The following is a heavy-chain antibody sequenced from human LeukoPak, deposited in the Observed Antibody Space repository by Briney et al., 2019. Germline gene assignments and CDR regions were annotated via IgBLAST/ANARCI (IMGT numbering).Heavy chain of an antibody. CDR3: ARAGGRTLDPFDY. Sequence: GESLKISCNASGYSFTTYWIGWVRQMPGKGLGWMGIIYPADSTAHYSPSFQGQVTISVDKSINTAYLQWSRLKASDTAMYYCARAGGRTLDPFDYWGQGTLVTVSS. CDR1: GYSFTTYW. J-gene: IGHJ4*02. CDR2: IYPADSTA. V-gene: IGHV5-51*01. D-gene: IGHD3-16*01.